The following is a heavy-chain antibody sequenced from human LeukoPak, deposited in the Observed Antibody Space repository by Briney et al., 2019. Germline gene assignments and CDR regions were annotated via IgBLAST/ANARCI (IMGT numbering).Heavy chain of an antibody. CDR3: ARDSGYSSSWAFDY. D-gene: IGHD6-13*01. V-gene: IGHV3-13*01. Sequence: GGSLRLSCAASGFTFSSFDMHWVRQPTGKGLEWVSAIDTAGDTYYPGSVKGRFTISRENARNSLYLQMNSLRAGDTAVYYCARDSGYSSSWAFDYWGQGTLVTVSS. CDR2: IDTAGDT. CDR1: GFTFSSFD. J-gene: IGHJ4*02.